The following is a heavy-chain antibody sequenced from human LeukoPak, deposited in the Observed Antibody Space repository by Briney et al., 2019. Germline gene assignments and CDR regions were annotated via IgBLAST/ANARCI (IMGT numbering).Heavy chain of an antibody. V-gene: IGHV3-64D*06. CDR3: VKDYQDYYDD. CDR2: VSSNGGRT. CDR1: GFTFSSFG. J-gene: IGHJ4*02. D-gene: IGHD2-15*01. Sequence: PGGSLRLSCSASGFTFSSFGLHWVRQAPGKGLEYVSAVSSNGGRTDYADSVKGRFTISRDNSKNTLYLQMSSLRDEDTAVYYCVKDYQDYYDDWGQGALVTVSS.